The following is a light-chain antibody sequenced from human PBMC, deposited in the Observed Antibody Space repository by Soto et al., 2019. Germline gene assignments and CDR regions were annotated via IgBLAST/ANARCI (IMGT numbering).Light chain of an antibody. CDR2: SNN. Sequence: QSVLTQPRSASGTPGQRVTISCSGSSSNIGSNTVNWYQQLPGTAPKLLIYSNNQRPSGVPDRFSGSKSGTSASLAISGLQSEDEADYYCAAWDDSLNGFYVFGTGTRSQS. J-gene: IGLJ1*01. V-gene: IGLV1-44*01. CDR1: SSNIGSNT. CDR3: AAWDDSLNGFYV.